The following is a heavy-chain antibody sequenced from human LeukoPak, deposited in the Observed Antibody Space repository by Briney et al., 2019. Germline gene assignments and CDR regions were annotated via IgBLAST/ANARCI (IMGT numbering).Heavy chain of an antibody. Sequence: SETLSLTCNASGGSISSYYWSWIRQPPGKGLEWIAYIYYSGSTNYNPSLKSRVTISVDTSKNQFSLKLSSVTAAHTPVSYCASGAYCGGACYAGAFDIWGQGTMVTVSS. CDR2: IYYSGST. D-gene: IGHD2-21*02. CDR3: ASGAYCGGACYAGAFDI. J-gene: IGHJ3*02. V-gene: IGHV4-59*12. CDR1: GGSISSYY.